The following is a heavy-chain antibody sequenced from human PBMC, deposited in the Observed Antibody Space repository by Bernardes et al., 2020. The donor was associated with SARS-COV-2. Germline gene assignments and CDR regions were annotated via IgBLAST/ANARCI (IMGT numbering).Heavy chain of an antibody. CDR3: ARLRNGYYWFDS. J-gene: IGHJ5*01. Sequence: GECLKNSSKGSEYSFSPYWIAWVRPIPGKGLEWMGIIYPGDSDTRYSPSFQGQVTISADKSINTAYLQWRSLKASDTAIYYCARLRNGYYWFDSWGQGTLVTVSS. D-gene: IGHD1-26*01. CDR2: IYPGDSDT. V-gene: IGHV5-51*01. CDR1: EYSFSPYW.